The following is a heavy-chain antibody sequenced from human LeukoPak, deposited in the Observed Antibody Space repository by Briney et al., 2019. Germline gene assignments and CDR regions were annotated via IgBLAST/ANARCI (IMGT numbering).Heavy chain of an antibody. CDR2: IYYSGST. J-gene: IGHJ4*02. Sequence: SQTLSLTCTISGGSISSGGYYWRWIRQHPGTGLEWLGYIYYSGSTYYNPSLKSRVTISVDTSKNQFSLKLSSVTAADTAVYYCAKLYSSPDDYWGQGTLVTVSS. V-gene: IGHV4-31*03. CDR1: GGSISSGGYY. D-gene: IGHD6-13*01. CDR3: AKLYSSPDDY.